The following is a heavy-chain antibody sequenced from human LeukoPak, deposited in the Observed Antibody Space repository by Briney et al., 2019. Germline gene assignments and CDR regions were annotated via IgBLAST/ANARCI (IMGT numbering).Heavy chain of an antibody. CDR1: GFTFDDYA. D-gene: IGHD3-10*01. J-gene: IGHJ4*02. V-gene: IGHV3-9*01. CDR3: AKDRLSGGRGALDY. Sequence: GGSLRLSCAASGFTFDDYAMHWVRQAPGKGLEWVSSISWNSVAIGYADSVRGRFTVSRDNAKNSLYLQMNSLRAEDTALYYCAKDRLSGGRGALDYWGQGTLVTVSS. CDR2: ISWNSVAI.